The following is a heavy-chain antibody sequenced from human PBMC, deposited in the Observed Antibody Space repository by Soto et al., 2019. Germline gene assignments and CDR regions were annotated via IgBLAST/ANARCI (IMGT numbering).Heavy chain of an antibody. Sequence: QVQLVQSGAEVKKPGASVKVSCKASGYTFTSYGISWVRQAPGQGLAWMGWISAYNGNTNYAQKLHGRDTMTTDTATTTAYRELRGLRSGYTAVYYWARGPSAYYDYVWGSYPDDNWCEPWGQGTLVTVSS. J-gene: IGHJ5*02. CDR3: ARGPSAYYDYVWGSYPDDNWCEP. CDR1: GYTFTSYG. CDR2: ISAYNGNT. D-gene: IGHD3-16*02. V-gene: IGHV1-18*01.